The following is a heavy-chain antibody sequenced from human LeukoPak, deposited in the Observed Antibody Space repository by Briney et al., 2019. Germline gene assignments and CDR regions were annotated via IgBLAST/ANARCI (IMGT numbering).Heavy chain of an antibody. J-gene: IGHJ4*02. CDR1: GFTFSSYD. Sequence: GGSLRLSCAASGFTFSSYDMTWVRQAPGKGLEWVSSISSSSSYIYYADSVKGRFTISRDNAKNSLYLQMNSLRAEDTAVYYCARSWRGSGYSAFDYWGQGTLVTVSS. V-gene: IGHV3-21*01. D-gene: IGHD3-22*01. CDR3: ARSWRGSGYSAFDY. CDR2: ISSSSSYI.